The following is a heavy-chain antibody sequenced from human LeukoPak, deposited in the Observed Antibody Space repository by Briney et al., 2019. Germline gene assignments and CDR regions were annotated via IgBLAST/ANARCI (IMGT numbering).Heavy chain of an antibody. CDR1: GYTFTSYG. D-gene: IGHD3-10*01. Sequence: ASVKVSCKASGYTFTSYGISWVRQAPGQGLEWMGWISAYNGNTNYAQKLQGRVTMTTDTSTSTAYMELRSLRSDDTAVYYCARLSITMVRGVKFDYWGQGTLVTVSS. CDR3: ARLSITMVRGVKFDY. V-gene: IGHV1-18*01. CDR2: ISAYNGNT. J-gene: IGHJ4*02.